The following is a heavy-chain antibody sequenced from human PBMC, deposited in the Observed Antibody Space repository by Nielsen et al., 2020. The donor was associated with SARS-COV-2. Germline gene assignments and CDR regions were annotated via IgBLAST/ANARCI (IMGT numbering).Heavy chain of an antibody. CDR2: ISGGSATI. Sequence: GSLKISCVASGFSFNTYSMNWVRQAPGKGLEWVSYISGGSATIYYADSVKGRFTISRDNVKKSVYLQMNSLRAEDTAVYYCANGVRGAYWGQGTLVTVSS. J-gene: IGHJ4*02. CDR1: GFSFNTYS. D-gene: IGHD3-10*01. V-gene: IGHV3-48*01. CDR3: ANGVRGAY.